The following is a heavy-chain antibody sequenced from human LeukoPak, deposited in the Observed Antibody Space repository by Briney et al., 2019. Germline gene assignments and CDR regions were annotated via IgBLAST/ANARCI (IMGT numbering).Heavy chain of an antibody. CDR3: VIDAQSGFDYSNSLQY. Sequence: GGSLRLSCAASGFTLSHYGMNWVRQAPGKGLEWVAVIWSDGTNKYYADSVKGRFSISRDDSQKSVFLQMNSLRAEDTAVYYSVIDAQSGFDYSNSLQYWGQGALVTVSS. V-gene: IGHV3-33*01. D-gene: IGHD4-11*01. J-gene: IGHJ4*02. CDR1: GFTLSHYG. CDR2: IWSDGTNK.